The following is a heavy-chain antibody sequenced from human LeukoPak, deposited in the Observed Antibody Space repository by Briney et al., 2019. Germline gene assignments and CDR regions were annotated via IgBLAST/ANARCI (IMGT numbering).Heavy chain of an antibody. CDR3: AKGGPSRITIFGVVITGAFDI. CDR2: ISRSSSYI. J-gene: IGHJ3*02. V-gene: IGHV3-21*04. D-gene: IGHD3-3*01. Sequence: GGSLRLSCAASGFTFSSYSMNWVRQAPGKGLEWVSSISRSSSYIYYADSVKGRFTISRDNSKNTLYLQMNSLRAEDTAVYYCAKGGPSRITIFGVVITGAFDIWGQGTMVTVSS. CDR1: GFTFSSYS.